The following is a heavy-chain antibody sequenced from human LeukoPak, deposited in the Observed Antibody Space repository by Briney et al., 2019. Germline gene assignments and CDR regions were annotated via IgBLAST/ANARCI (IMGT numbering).Heavy chain of an antibody. Sequence: PVGSLRLSCAASGFTFSGSAMHWVRQASGKGLEWFGRIRSKANSYATAYAASVKGRFTISRDDSKNTAYLQMNSLKTEDTAVYYCTRLPSSGYLFDYWGQGTLVTVSS. J-gene: IGHJ4*02. D-gene: IGHD3-22*01. V-gene: IGHV3-73*01. CDR2: IRSKANSYAT. CDR1: GFTFSGSA. CDR3: TRLPSSGYLFDY.